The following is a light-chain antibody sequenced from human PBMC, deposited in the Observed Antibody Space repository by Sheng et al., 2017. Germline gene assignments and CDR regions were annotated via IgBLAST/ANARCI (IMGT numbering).Light chain of an antibody. V-gene: IGKV1-33*01. CDR1: QDISNY. J-gene: IGKJ4*01. CDR3: QQYDNA. Sequence: DIQMTQSPSSLSASVGDRFTITCQASQDISNYLNWYQQKPGKAPKLLIYDASNLETGVPSRFSGSGSGTDFTFTISSLQPEDIATYYCQQYDNAFGGGTKVEIK. CDR2: DAS.